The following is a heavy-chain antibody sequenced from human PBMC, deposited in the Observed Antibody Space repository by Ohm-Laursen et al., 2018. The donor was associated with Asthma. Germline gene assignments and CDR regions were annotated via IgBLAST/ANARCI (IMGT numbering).Heavy chain of an antibody. D-gene: IGHD1-26*01. CDR1: GDSISSGGYY. Sequence: SQTLSLTCTVSGDSISSGGYYWSWIRQHPGKGLEWIAYIYYNGFTNYNPSLKSRVTISVDTSKNQFSLNLNSVSATDTAVYFCARSGTYSNDWFDPWGQGTLVIVSS. CDR3: ARSGTYSNDWFDP. CDR2: IYYNGFT. V-gene: IGHV4-31*03. J-gene: IGHJ5*02.